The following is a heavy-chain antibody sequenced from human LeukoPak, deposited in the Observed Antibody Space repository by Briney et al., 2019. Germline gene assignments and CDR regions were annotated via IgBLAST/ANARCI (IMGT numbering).Heavy chain of an antibody. CDR2: ISVNGAYT. Sequence: PGGSLRLSCAAKGLTFSKNVMFWVRQAPGKGLEYVSAISVNGAYTYYANSVKGRFTISRDNSKNTLYLQMDSLKPEDMAVYYCARGQAYYYDSSGLTFDYWGQGTLVTVSS. J-gene: IGHJ4*02. CDR1: GLTFSKNV. CDR3: ARGQAYYYDSSGLTFDY. V-gene: IGHV3-64*01. D-gene: IGHD3-22*01.